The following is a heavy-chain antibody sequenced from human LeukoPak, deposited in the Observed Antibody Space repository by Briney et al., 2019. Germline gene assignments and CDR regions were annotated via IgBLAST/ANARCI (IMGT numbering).Heavy chain of an antibody. J-gene: IGHJ5*02. CDR3: AVSGSGRDWFYR. V-gene: IGHV1-69*02. CDR1: GGTFSSYT. CDR2: IIPILGIT. D-gene: IGHD3-10*01. Sequence: GASVKVSRKPSGGTFSSYTNSWVRQAPGQGLEWMGMIIPILGITNYAQKFQGRVTITPDKSTSTDYMELSSLRSEDTSVSYCAVSGSGRDWFYRWGKGTLVSVSS.